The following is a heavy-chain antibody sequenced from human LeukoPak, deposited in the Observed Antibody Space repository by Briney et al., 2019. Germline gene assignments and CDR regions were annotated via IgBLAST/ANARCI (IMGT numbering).Heavy chain of an antibody. Sequence: GGSLRLSCAASGFTFSSYALHWVRQAPGKGLEYVSSTSSNGGWTYHGNSVKGRFTTSRDNSKNTLYLQMGSLRAEDMAVYYCARDLMVRGVTLYGMDVWGQGTTVTVSS. V-gene: IGHV3-64*01. CDR3: ARDLMVRGVTLYGMDV. D-gene: IGHD3-10*01. CDR1: GFTFSSYA. J-gene: IGHJ6*02. CDR2: TSSNGGWT.